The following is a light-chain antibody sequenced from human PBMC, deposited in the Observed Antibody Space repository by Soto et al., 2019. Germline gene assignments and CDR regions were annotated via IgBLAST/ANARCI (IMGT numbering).Light chain of an antibody. CDR3: SSFVHGTSYV. V-gene: IGLV2-8*01. CDR1: SNDVGRFNY. CDR2: EVN. Sequence: LTQAPSASGAPGQSVTISCAGTSNDVGRFNYVSWYQRHPGKAPKLIIYEVNKRPSGVPDRFSGSKSGNTASLTVSGLQAEDEADYFCSSFVHGTSYVFGTGTKVTVL. J-gene: IGLJ1*01.